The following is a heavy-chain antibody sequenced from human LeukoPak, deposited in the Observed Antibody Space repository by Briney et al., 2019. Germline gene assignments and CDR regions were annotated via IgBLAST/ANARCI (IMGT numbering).Heavy chain of an antibody. D-gene: IGHD3-10*01. V-gene: IGHV3-30*04. CDR3: ARGTGYGSGSYRDYFDY. J-gene: IGHJ4*02. CDR1: GFTFSNYA. CDR2: ISYDDTNK. Sequence: PGGSLRLSCAAPGFTFSNYALHWVRQAPGKGLEWVAVISYDDTNKYYVDSVKGRFTISRDNSKNTLYLQMNSLRSEDTAVYYCARGTGYGSGSYRDYFDYWGQGTLVTVSS.